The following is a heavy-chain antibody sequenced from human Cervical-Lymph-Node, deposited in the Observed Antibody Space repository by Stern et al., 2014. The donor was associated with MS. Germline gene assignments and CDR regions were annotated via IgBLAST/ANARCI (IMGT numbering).Heavy chain of an antibody. Sequence: QLVESGGGLVKPGGSLRLSCAASGFTFSNAWMSWVRQAPGKGLEWVGRIKSKTDGGTTDYAAPVKGRFTISRDDSKNTLYLQMNSLKTEDTAVYYCTTDYGDYGTFDYWGQGTLVTVSS. V-gene: IGHV3-15*01. CDR3: TTDYGDYGTFDY. D-gene: IGHD4-17*01. CDR2: IKSKTDGGTT. J-gene: IGHJ4*02. CDR1: GFTFSNAW.